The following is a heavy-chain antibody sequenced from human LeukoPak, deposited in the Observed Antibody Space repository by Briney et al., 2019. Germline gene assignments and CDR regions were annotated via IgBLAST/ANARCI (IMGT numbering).Heavy chain of an antibody. D-gene: IGHD4-17*01. CDR3: VRGSYCDAGYFQH. CDR2: ISSNGGST. V-gene: IGHV3-64D*06. CDR1: GFTFSSYA. J-gene: IGHJ1*01. Sequence: GGSLRLSCSASGFTFSSYAMHGVRQAPGKGLEYVSAISSNGGSTYYADSVKGRFTISRDNSKNTLYLQMSSLRAEDTAVYYCVRGSYCDAGYFQHWGQGTLVTVSS.